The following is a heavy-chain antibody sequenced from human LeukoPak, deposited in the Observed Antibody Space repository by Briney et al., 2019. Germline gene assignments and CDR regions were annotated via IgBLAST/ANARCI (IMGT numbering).Heavy chain of an antibody. CDR3: ARENRITMIGGPGVVDWFDP. D-gene: IGHD3-22*01. V-gene: IGHV1-18*01. Sequence: ASVKVSCKASGYTFTSYGISWVRQAPGQGLEWMGWISAYNGNTNYAQKFQGRVTMTRDMSTSTVYMELSSLRSEDTAVYYCARENRITMIGGPGVVDWFDPWGQGTLVTVSS. J-gene: IGHJ5*02. CDR2: ISAYNGNT. CDR1: GYTFTSYG.